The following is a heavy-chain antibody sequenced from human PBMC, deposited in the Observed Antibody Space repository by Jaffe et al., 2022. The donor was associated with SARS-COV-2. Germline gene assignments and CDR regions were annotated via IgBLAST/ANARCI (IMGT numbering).Heavy chain of an antibody. V-gene: IGHV3-7*01. CDR1: GFTFSSYW. J-gene: IGHJ6*02. CDR2: IKQDGSEK. CDR3: ARMGMGWLQLNYYYGMDV. D-gene: IGHD5-12*01. Sequence: EVQLVESGGGLVQPGGSLRLSCAASGFTFSSYWMSWVRQAPGKGLEWVANIKQDGSEKYYVDSVKGRFTISRDNAKNSLYLQMNSLRAEDTAVYYCARMGMGWLQLNYYYGMDVWGQGTTVTVSS.